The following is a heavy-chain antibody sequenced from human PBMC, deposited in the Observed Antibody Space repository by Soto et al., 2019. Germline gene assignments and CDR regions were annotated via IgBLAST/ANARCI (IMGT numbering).Heavy chain of an antibody. D-gene: IGHD3-22*01. CDR3: AKVVGDGNDYYDF. V-gene: IGHV3-21*04. CDR1: GFTFSSYN. J-gene: IGHJ4*02. Sequence: PGGSLRLSCAASGFTFSSYNMNWVRQAPGKGLEWVSSISSSSSNIYYADSVKGRFTISRDNAKNTLYLQMDSLRAEDTAIYYCAKVVGDGNDYYDFWGQGTLVTVSS. CDR2: ISSSSSNI.